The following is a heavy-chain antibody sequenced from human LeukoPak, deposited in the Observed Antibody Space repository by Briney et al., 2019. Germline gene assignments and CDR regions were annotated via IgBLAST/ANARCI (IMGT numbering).Heavy chain of an antibody. V-gene: IGHV3-48*03. CDR2: ISSSGSII. CDR3: ATLGYCSSIRCLDY. Sequence: GGSLRLSCAASGFIFSSYEMNWVRQAPGKGLEWVSYISSSGSIIYYADSVKGRFTISRDNAKNSLYLQMNSLRAEDTAVYYCATLGYCSSIRCLDYWGQGTLVTVSS. J-gene: IGHJ4*02. CDR1: GFIFSSYE. D-gene: IGHD2-2*01.